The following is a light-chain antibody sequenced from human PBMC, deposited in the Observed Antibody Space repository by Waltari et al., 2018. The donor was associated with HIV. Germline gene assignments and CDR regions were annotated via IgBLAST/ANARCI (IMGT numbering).Light chain of an antibody. CDR2: EVN. CDR1: SSDVGGYDY. Sequence: QSALTQPPSASGSPGQSVTISCTGTSSDVGGYDYVSWYQQHPGKAPKLIIYEVNKRPSGVPGRFSGSKSGNTASLTVSGLQSEDEADYYCSSYAGSNNLGVFGGGTKLTVL. J-gene: IGLJ2*01. V-gene: IGLV2-8*01. CDR3: SSYAGSNNLGV.